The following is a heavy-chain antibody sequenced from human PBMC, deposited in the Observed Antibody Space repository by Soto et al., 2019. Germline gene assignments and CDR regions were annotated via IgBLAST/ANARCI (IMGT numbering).Heavy chain of an antibody. V-gene: IGHV4-59*01. D-gene: IGHD3-3*01. Sequence: LETLSLTCTFSGGSSSSYYWSWIRQPPGKGLEWIGYIYYSGSTNYNPSLKSRVTISVDTSKNQFSLKLSSVTAADTAVYYCARVVEASELYDFNWFDPWGQGTLVTVSS. CDR1: GGSSSSYY. J-gene: IGHJ5*02. CDR3: ARVVEASELYDFNWFDP. CDR2: IYYSGST.